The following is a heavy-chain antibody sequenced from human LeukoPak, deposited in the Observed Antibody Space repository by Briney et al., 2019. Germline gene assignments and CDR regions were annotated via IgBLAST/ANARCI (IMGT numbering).Heavy chain of an antibody. J-gene: IGHJ6*02. CDR3: ARHVDYVLDV. Sequence: GESLKISCKGSGYSFSSYWIVWVRQMPGKGLEWVGIIYPGDSDTRYSPSFQGQVTISAAKSISTAYLQWSSLKASDTAMYYCARHVDYVLDVWGQGTMVTVSS. D-gene: IGHD2-21*01. CDR2: IYPGDSDT. V-gene: IGHV5-51*01. CDR1: GYSFSSYW.